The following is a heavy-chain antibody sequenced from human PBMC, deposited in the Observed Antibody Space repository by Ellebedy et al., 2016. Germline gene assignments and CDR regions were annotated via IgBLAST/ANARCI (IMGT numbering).Heavy chain of an antibody. Sequence: GGSLRLSCAASGFTFSSYAMSWVRQAPGKGLEWVSGISGGGGSTYYADSVKGRFTISRDNSKNTLYLQMNSLRAEDTAVYYCAKDLIYGDYADYWGQGTLVTVSS. CDR3: AKDLIYGDYADY. D-gene: IGHD4-17*01. CDR2: ISGGGGST. J-gene: IGHJ4*02. V-gene: IGHV3-23*01. CDR1: GFTFSSYA.